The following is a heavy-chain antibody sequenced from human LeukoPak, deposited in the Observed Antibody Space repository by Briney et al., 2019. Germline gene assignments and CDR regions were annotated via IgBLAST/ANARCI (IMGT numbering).Heavy chain of an antibody. Sequence: ASVKVSCKASGYTFTSYGISWVRQAPGQGLEWMGWISAYNGNTNYAQKLQGRVTMTTDTSTSTAYMELRSLRSDDTAVYYCARVRSGILSNYYYYYMDVWGKGTTVTVFS. J-gene: IGHJ6*03. CDR2: ISAYNGNT. D-gene: IGHD2-15*01. V-gene: IGHV1-18*01. CDR3: ARVRSGILSNYYYYYMDV. CDR1: GYTFTSYG.